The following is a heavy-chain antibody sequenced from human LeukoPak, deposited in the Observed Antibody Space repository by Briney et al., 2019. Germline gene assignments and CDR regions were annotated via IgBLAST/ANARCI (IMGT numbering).Heavy chain of an antibody. J-gene: IGHJ4*02. CDR2: IHSSGST. CDR3: ARGQVLGN. V-gene: IGHV4-39*01. Sequence: PSETLSLTCTVSGDSLSSSYYYWGWIRQPPGKGLEWIGSIHSSGSTDYNPSLKSRVTIPVDTSKNQFSLKLTSVTAADAAVYYCARGQVLGNWGQGTLVTVSS. CDR1: GDSLSSSYYY. D-gene: IGHD2/OR15-2a*01.